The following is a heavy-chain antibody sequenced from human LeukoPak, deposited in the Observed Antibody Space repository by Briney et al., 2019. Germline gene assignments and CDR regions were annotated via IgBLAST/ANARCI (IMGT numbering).Heavy chain of an antibody. D-gene: IGHD2-15*01. CDR3: AREYCSGGSCNDAFDI. Sequence: ASVKVSCKASGYTFTTYYVHWVRQAPGQGLEWMGIINPSGGSTTYAQKFRGRLTMTRDMSTSTVYMELSRLRSDDTAVYYCAREYCSGGSCNDAFDIWGQGTMVTVSS. J-gene: IGHJ3*02. CDR1: GYTFTTYY. V-gene: IGHV1-46*01. CDR2: INPSGGST.